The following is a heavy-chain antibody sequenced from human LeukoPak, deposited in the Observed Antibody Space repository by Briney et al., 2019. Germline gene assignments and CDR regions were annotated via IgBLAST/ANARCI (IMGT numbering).Heavy chain of an antibody. CDR1: GFTFSSYW. D-gene: IGHD6-13*01. J-gene: IGHJ4*02. Sequence: GGSLRLSCAASGFTFSSYWMTWGRQAPGKGLEWVANIRQDGSEKNYVDSVKGRFTISRDNAKNSLYLQMKSLRDEDTAVYSCARGYSALGYWGQGTLVTVSS. V-gene: IGHV3-7*01. CDR2: IRQDGSEK. CDR3: ARGYSALGY.